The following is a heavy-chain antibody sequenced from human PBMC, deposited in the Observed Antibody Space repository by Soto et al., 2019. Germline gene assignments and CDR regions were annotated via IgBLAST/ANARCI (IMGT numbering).Heavy chain of an antibody. V-gene: IGHV1-18*01. J-gene: IGHJ5*02. D-gene: IGHD3-10*01. CDR1: GYTLTSYG. CDR3: VRDPLYGVPSNVRNWFDP. CDR2: ISAYNGNT. Sequence: APVKVACKASGYTLTSYGISWVRQAPGQGLERMGWISAYNGNTNYAQKLQGRVTMTTDTSTSTAYMELGSLRSDDTAVYYCVRDPLYGVPSNVRNWFDPGVQGTLVAVSS.